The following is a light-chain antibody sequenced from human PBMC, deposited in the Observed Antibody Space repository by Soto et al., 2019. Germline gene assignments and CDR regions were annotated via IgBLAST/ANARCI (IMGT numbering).Light chain of an antibody. V-gene: IGLV2-23*01. CDR2: KGA. Sequence: QSVLAQPASVSGSPGQSITISCTGTSSDVGAYNSVSWYQQHPHKAPQVIIYKGAQRPSGVSNRFSGSTSGNAASLTTSGLQADDEADYFCCSSAPESTYVFGSGTKVTAL. CDR3: CSSAPESTYV. J-gene: IGLJ1*01. CDR1: SSDVGAYNS.